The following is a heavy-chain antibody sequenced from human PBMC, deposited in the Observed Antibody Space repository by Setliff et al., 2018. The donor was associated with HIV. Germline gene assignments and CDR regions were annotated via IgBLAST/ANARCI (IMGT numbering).Heavy chain of an antibody. CDR2: IYYSGST. CDR3: ARGARALGGDAFDI. CDR1: GGSISSYY. V-gene: IGHV4-59*12. Sequence: SETLSLTCTVSGGSISSYYWNWIRQPPGKGLEWIGYIYYSGSTNYKPSLKSRVTMSVDTSKNQFSLRLSSVTAADTDVYYCARGARALGGDAFDIWGQGTMVTVSS. D-gene: IGHD1-26*01. J-gene: IGHJ3*02.